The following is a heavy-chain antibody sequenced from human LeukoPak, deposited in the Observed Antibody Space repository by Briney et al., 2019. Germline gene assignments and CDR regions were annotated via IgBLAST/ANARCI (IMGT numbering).Heavy chain of an antibody. J-gene: IGHJ4*02. CDR1: GFTFSSYD. V-gene: IGHV3-30*04. CDR3: ARGAGLRLGESS. D-gene: IGHD3-16*01. CDR2: ISYDGSNK. Sequence: GGSLRLSCAASGFTFSSYDMHWVRQAPGKGLEWVAVISYDGSNKNFADSVKGRFTISKDNSKNTLYLQMNSLRAEDTAVYYCARGAGLRLGESSWGQGTLVTVSS.